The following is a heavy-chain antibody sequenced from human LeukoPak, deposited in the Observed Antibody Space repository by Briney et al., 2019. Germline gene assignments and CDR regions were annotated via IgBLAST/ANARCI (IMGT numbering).Heavy chain of an antibody. Sequence: GGSLRLSCAASGFTFSSYAMSWVRQAPGKGLEWVSAISGSGGSTYYADSVKGRFTISRDNSKNTLYLQMNSLRAEDTAVYYCAKNLAISYYYYMDVWGKGTTVTVSS. D-gene: IGHD2-2*02. V-gene: IGHV3-23*01. J-gene: IGHJ6*03. CDR3: AKNLAISYYYYMDV. CDR1: GFTFSSYA. CDR2: ISGSGGST.